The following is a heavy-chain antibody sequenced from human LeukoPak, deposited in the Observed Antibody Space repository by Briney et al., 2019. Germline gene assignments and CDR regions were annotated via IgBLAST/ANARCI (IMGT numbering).Heavy chain of an antibody. CDR3: ARGGSSSWYLGPGAFDI. J-gene: IGHJ3*02. V-gene: IGHV4-59*01. CDR1: GGSISSYY. Sequence: SETLSLTCTVSGGSISSYYWSWIRQPPGKGLEWIGYIYYSGSTNYNPSLKSRVTISVDTSKNQFSLKLSSVTAADTAVYYCARGGSSSWYLGPGAFDIWGQGTMVTVSS. CDR2: IYYSGST. D-gene: IGHD6-13*01.